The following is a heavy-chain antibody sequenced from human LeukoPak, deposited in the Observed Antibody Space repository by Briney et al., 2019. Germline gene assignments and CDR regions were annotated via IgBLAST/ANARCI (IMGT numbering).Heavy chain of an antibody. CDR3: ARGVVMSYYYYYYMDV. V-gene: IGHV1-69*05. J-gene: IGHJ6*03. CDR1: GGTFSSYA. Sequence: ASVKVSCKASGGTFSSYAISWVRQAPGQGLEWMGGIIPIFGTASYAQKFQGRVTITTDESTSTAYMELSSLRSEDTAVYYCARGVVMSYYYYYYMDVWGKGTTVTVSS. D-gene: IGHD3-3*01. CDR2: IIPIFGTA.